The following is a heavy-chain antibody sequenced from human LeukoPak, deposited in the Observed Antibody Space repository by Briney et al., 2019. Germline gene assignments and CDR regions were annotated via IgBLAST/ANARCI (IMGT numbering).Heavy chain of an antibody. CDR1: DGSISSYY. Sequence: SETLSLTCTLSDGSISSYYWSWIRQSPGKGRGWIGHIHYSASTHYNPSLQSRVSISIDTSKKHFSLNLRSVTAVDTAVYSCARWGHFDTSGYFVVDYWGQGTLVTVSS. J-gene: IGHJ4*02. CDR2: IHYSAST. V-gene: IGHV4-59*01. CDR3: ARWGHFDTSGYFVVDY. D-gene: IGHD3-22*01.